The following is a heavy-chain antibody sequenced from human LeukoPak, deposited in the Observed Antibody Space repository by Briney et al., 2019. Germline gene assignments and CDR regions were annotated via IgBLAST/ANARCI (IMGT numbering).Heavy chain of an antibody. CDR1: GYKFTNYW. CDR2: IYPDDSDT. CDR3: ARGGNYDYYYYFMDV. J-gene: IGHJ6*03. Sequence: GESLKISCQGSGYKFTNYWIAWVRQMPGKGLEWMGSIYPDDSDTRYSPSFQGQVIISADRFSSSAYLQWSSLKASDTAMYFCARGGNYDYYYYFMDVWGKGTTVTVSS. V-gene: IGHV5-51*01. D-gene: IGHD3-16*01.